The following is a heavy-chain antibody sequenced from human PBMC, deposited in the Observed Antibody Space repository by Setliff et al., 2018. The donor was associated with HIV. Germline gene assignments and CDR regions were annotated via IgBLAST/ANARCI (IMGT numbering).Heavy chain of an antibody. CDR1: GYTFTDYF. CDR3: ARDSESVDVVVAATHFQH. J-gene: IGHJ1*01. Sequence: ASVKVSCKASGYTFTDYFMHWVRQAPGQGLEWMGWISPNNGDTNIPQTFQGRVTMTRDTSINTVYMELNSLRSDDTAVYYCARDSESVDVVVAATHFQHWGQGTQVTVSS. D-gene: IGHD2-15*01. CDR2: ISPNNGDT. V-gene: IGHV1-2*02.